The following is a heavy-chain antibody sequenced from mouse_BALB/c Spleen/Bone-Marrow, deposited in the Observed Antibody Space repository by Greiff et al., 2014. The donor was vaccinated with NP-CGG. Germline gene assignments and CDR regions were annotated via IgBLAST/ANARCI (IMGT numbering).Heavy chain of an antibody. D-gene: IGHD2-14*01. CDR1: GFSFTSYG. V-gene: IGHV2-4*02. CDR3: AGAYYRYAMDY. Sequence: QVQLQQSGPGLVQPSQSLSITCTVSGFSFTSYGVHWVRQPPGKGLEWLGVIRSGGNTDYNATFISRLSISKDNFKSRVFFKMNSLQADDTAIYYCAGAYYRYAMDYWGQGTSVTVSS. CDR2: IRSGGNT. J-gene: IGHJ4*01.